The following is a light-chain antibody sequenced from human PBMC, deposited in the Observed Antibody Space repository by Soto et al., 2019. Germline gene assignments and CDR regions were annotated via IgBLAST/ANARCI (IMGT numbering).Light chain of an antibody. CDR1: QSISTY. J-gene: IGKJ4*01. CDR3: QQSYTTPLT. CDR2: AAS. V-gene: IGKV1-39*01. Sequence: DLQMTQSPSSLSASVGDRVTITCRASQSISTYLNWYQQKPGKAPKLLISAASSLQSGVPSRFSGSGSGTDFTLTISSLQAEDSATYHCQQSYTTPLTFGGGTKVEIK.